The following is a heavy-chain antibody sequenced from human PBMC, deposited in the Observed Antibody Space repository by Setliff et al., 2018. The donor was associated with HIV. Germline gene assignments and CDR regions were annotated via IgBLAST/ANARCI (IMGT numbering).Heavy chain of an antibody. Sequence: ASVKVSCKASGDAFSNYAFIWVRQAPGQGLEWIGGIIPIIGTTNYAQKFQGRVTITADGSTSTAYMELSSLRSEDTAVYYCATGGDNKLYSNRYYYHYYMDVWGEGTAVTVSS. CDR3: ATGGDNKLYSNRYYYHYYMDV. CDR1: GDAFSNYA. D-gene: IGHD6-13*01. CDR2: IIPIIGTT. V-gene: IGHV1-69*13. J-gene: IGHJ6*03.